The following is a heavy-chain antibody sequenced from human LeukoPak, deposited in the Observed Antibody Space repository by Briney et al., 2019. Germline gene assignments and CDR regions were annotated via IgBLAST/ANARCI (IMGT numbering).Heavy chain of an antibody. Sequence: SQTLSLTCTVSGGFMSSGDYYWSWIRQPPGKGLDWIGYIYYSGSTFYNPALKSRIIMSVDTSKNQFSLKLSSVTAADTAVYYCARYGDYEDPHYFDYWGQGTLVTVSS. CDR1: GGFMSSGDYY. CDR2: IYYSGST. V-gene: IGHV4-30-4*01. J-gene: IGHJ4*02. CDR3: ARYGDYEDPHYFDY. D-gene: IGHD4-17*01.